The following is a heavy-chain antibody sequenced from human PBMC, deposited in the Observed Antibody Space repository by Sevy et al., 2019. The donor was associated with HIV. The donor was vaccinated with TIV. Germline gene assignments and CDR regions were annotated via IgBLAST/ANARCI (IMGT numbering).Heavy chain of an antibody. J-gene: IGHJ5*02. CDR2: ISGTGNTK. V-gene: IGHV3-11*01. CDR1: GFRFSGYY. D-gene: IGHD3-3*01. CDR3: ARDPTYYDFWAGYYTGWFDP. Sequence: GGSLRLSCVGSGFRFSGYYMNWIRQAPGKGLEWVSYISGTGNTKYYTDSLKGRFTISRDNAKNSLYLEMNSLRVDDTAVYYYARDPTYYDFWAGYYTGWFDPWGQGTLVTVSS.